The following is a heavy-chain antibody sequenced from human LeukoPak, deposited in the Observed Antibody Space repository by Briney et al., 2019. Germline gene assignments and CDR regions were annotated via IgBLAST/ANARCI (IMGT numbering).Heavy chain of an antibody. Sequence: SETLSLTCTVSGGSISSSSYYWAWIRQPPGKGLEWIGSIYYSGSTYYNPSLKSRVTISVDTSKNQFSLKLSSVTAADTAVYYCARGPRIYYDSSGYYHHWYFDLWGRGTLVTVSS. CDR3: ARGPRIYYDSSGYYHHWYFDL. CDR2: IYYSGST. J-gene: IGHJ2*01. V-gene: IGHV4-39*01. D-gene: IGHD3-22*01. CDR1: GGSISSSSYY.